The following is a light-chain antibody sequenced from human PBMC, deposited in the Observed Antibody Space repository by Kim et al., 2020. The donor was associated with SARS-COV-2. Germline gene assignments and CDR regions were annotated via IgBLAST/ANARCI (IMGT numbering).Light chain of an antibody. CDR3: QQYSRSPLT. V-gene: IGKV3-20*01. Sequence: SPEEGATLSCRASQSVSSIYLAWYQQKSGRAPRLLIYGASNRVTGTPDRFSGSGSGTDFTLTISRLEPEDFAVYYCQQYSRSPLTFGGGTKVDIK. CDR2: GAS. CDR1: QSVSSIY. J-gene: IGKJ4*01.